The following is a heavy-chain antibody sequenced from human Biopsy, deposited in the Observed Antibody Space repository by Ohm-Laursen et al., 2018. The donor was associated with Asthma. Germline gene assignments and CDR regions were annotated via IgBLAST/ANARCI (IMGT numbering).Heavy chain of an antibody. CDR2: MSFDGRQT. CDR1: GFVFSQCG. J-gene: IGHJ3*02. D-gene: IGHD3-3*01. V-gene: IGHV3-30*18. CDR3: AKERYYDFWSGYPI. Sequence: SLRLSCAASGFVFSQCGMHWVRQAPGKGLEWVAVMSFDGRQTYYADSVKGRFTISRDNSKNTLYLQMNSLRAEDTAVYYCAKERYYDFWSGYPIWGQGTMVTVSS.